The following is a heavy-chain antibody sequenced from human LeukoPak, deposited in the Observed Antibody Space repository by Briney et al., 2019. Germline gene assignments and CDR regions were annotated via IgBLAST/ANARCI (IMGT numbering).Heavy chain of an antibody. Sequence: PSDTLSLTCTVYGGSISSYYWSWIRQPPGKGLEWIGDIYYSGSTNYNPSLKSRVTISVDTSKNPFSLKLTSMTAADTAVYYCARGGGAAAGKARFDPWGQGTLVTVSS. J-gene: IGHJ5*02. V-gene: IGHV4-59*07. CDR1: GGSISSYY. CDR3: ARGGGAAAGKARFDP. D-gene: IGHD6-13*01. CDR2: IYYSGST.